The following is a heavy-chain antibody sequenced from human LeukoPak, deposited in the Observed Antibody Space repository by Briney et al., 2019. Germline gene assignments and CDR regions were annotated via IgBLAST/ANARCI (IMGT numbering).Heavy chain of an antibody. D-gene: IGHD2-2*01. CDR2: INPNSGGT. Sequence: GASVKVSCKASGYTFTGYYMHWVRQAPGQGLEWMGWINPNSGGTNYAQKFQGRVTMARDTSISTAYMELSRLRSDDTAVYYCATSHYCSSTSCYGPWDYYYYGMDVWGQGTTVTVSS. CDR1: GYTFTGYY. CDR3: ATSHYCSSTSCYGPWDYYYYGMDV. J-gene: IGHJ6*02. V-gene: IGHV1-2*02.